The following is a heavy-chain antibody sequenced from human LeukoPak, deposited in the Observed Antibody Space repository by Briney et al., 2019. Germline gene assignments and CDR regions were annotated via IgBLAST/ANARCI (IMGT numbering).Heavy chain of an antibody. CDR2: INPSGGST. V-gene: IGHV1-46*01. Sequence: GASVKVSFKASGYTFTSYYMHWGRQAPGQGLELIGIINPSGGSTSYAQKFQGRVTMTRDASTSTVYMELSSLRSEDTAVYYCARGLTIWWLSHDYWGQGTLVTVSS. J-gene: IGHJ4*02. CDR3: ARGLTIWWLSHDY. CDR1: GYTFTSYY. D-gene: IGHD3-22*01.